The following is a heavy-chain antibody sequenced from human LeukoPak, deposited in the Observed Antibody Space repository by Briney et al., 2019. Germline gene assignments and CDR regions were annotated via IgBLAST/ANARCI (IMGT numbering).Heavy chain of an antibody. V-gene: IGHV3-23*01. CDR1: GFTFSSYA. CDR2: ISGSGGST. Sequence: TGGSLRLSCAASGFTFSSYAMSWVRQAPGKGLEWVSAISGSGGSTYYADSVKGRFTISRDNSKNTLYLQMNSLRAEDTAVYYCARGHDRTPGYFDYWGQGTLVTVSS. J-gene: IGHJ4*02. D-gene: IGHD1-14*01. CDR3: ARGHDRTPGYFDY.